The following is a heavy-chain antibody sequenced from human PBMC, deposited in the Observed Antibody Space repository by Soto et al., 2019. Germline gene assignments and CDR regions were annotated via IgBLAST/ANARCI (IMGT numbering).Heavy chain of an antibody. CDR3: ERAGASSGRKHYYYYSMDV. V-gene: IGHV4-61*01. Sequence: SDTLSLTCTVCGGSVSSGSYYWSWIRQPPWKGLEWIGYIYYSGSTNYNPSLKSRVTISVDTSKNQFSLKLSSVTAADTAVYYFERAGASSGRKHYYYYSMDVCGQGTTVT. CDR1: GGSVSSGSYY. CDR2: IYYSGST. J-gene: IGHJ6*02. D-gene: IGHD3-22*01.